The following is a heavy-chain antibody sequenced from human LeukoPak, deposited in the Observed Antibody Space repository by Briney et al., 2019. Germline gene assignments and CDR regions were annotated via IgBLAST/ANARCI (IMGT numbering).Heavy chain of an antibody. CDR1: GGSIKDTAFH. Sequence: SETLSLTCTVSGGSIKDTAFHWGWVRQPPGKEPQWIGSVYHSGNVYYNPSLKSRVTISVDMSKNQFYLQLRSVTAADTAVFSCSTVHYINYYMDVWGNGTTVIVS. CDR3: STVHYINYYMDV. J-gene: IGHJ6*03. CDR2: VYHSGNV. D-gene: IGHD3-10*01. V-gene: IGHV4-39*01.